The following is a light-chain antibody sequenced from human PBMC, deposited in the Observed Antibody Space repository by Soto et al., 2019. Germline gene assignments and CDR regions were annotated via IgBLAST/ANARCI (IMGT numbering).Light chain of an antibody. J-gene: IGKJ1*01. CDR3: QHYGSSPT. CDR1: QSVRSSY. V-gene: IGKV3-20*01. Sequence: EIVLTQSPGTLSLSPGERATLSCRASQSVRSSYLAWYQQKPGQTPRLLIYDASNRATGIPDRFSGSGSGTDFTLAISRLEPEDFAVYYCQHYGSSPTFGQGTKVEIK. CDR2: DAS.